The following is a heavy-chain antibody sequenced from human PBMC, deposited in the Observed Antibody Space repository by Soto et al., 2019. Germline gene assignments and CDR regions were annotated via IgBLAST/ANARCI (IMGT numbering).Heavy chain of an antibody. V-gene: IGHV3-30-3*01. Sequence: QVQLVESGGGVVQPGRSLRLSCAASGFTFSSYAMHWVRQAPGKGLEWVAVISYDGSNKYYADSVKGRFTISRDNSKNTLYLQMNSLRAEDTAVYYCATTNSGSYGGYFQHWGQGTLVTVSS. CDR2: ISYDGSNK. D-gene: IGHD1-26*01. CDR1: GFTFSSYA. CDR3: ATTNSGSYGGYFQH. J-gene: IGHJ1*01.